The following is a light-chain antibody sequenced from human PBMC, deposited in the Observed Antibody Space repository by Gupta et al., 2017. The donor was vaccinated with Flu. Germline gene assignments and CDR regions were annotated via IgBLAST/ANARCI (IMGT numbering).Light chain of an antibody. CDR1: QSVSSY. CDR2: DAS. CDR3: QQRSNWPPIT. Sequence: EIALPPSPATLSLSPGERATLSVMASQSVSSYLAWYQQKPGQAPRLLIEDASNRATGIPARFSGSGSGTDFTLTISSLEPEDFAVYYCQQRSNWPPITFGQGTRLEIK. V-gene: IGKV3-11*01. J-gene: IGKJ5*01.